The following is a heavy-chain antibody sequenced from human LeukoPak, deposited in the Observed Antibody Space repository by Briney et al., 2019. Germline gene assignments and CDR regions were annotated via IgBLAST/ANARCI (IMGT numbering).Heavy chain of an antibody. Sequence: GGSLRLSCAASGFTFSSYWMHWVRQAPGKGLVWVSRINSDGSSTSYADSVKGRFTISRDNAKNTLYLQMNSLRAEDTAVYYCARVQAAAAPPDYWGQGTLVTVSS. V-gene: IGHV3-74*01. D-gene: IGHD6-13*01. CDR3: ARVQAAAAPPDY. J-gene: IGHJ4*02. CDR1: GFTFSSYW. CDR2: INSDGSST.